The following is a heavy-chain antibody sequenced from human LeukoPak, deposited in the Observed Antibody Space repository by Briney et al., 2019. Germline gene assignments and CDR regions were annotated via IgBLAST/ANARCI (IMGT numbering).Heavy chain of an antibody. CDR2: IIPISGTT. J-gene: IGHJ6*03. CDR3: ATLCCGSYYMDV. V-gene: IGHV1-69*06. D-gene: IGHD2-15*01. Sequence: GASVKVSCKASGYTFTSYDINWVRQATGQGLEWMGGIIPISGTTNYAQKFQGRVTITADKSTSTAYMELSSLRSEDTAVYYCATLCCGSYYMDVWGKGTTVTVSS. CDR1: GYTFTSYD.